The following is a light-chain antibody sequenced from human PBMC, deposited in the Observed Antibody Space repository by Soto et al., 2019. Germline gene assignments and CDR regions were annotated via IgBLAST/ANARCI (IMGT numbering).Light chain of an antibody. Sequence: IRMTQSPSSLSASAGDRVTITCRASQGISSYLAWYQQKPGKAPKLLIYAASTLQSGVPSRFSGSGSGTDFTLTISCLQSEDFATYYCQQYYSSLYTFGQGTNLEIK. CDR1: QGISSY. J-gene: IGKJ2*01. CDR3: QQYYSSLYT. CDR2: AAS. V-gene: IGKV1-8*01.